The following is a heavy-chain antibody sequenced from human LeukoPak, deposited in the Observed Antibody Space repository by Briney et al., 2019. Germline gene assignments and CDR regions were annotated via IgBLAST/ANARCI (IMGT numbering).Heavy chain of an antibody. CDR2: IYHSGST. J-gene: IGHJ3*02. Sequence: PSETLSLTCTVSGYSISSGYYWGWIRQPPGKGLEWIANIYHSGSTYYNPSLKSRVTISVDTSQNQFSLKLSSVTAADTAVYYCAREGSAFDIWGQGTMVTVSS. V-gene: IGHV4-38-2*02. CDR3: AREGSAFDI. CDR1: GYSISSGYY.